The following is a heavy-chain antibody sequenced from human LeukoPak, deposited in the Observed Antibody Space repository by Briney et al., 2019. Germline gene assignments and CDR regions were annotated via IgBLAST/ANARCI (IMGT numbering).Heavy chain of an antibody. CDR1: GGTFSSYA. CDR3: ARVYSYYDFWSGSDYYYGMDV. J-gene: IGHJ6*02. V-gene: IGHV1-18*01. D-gene: IGHD3-3*01. Sequence: GASVKVSCKASGGTFSSYAISWVRQAPGQGLEWMGWISAYNGNTNYAQKLQGRVTMTTDTSTSTAYMELRRLRSDDTAVYYCARVYSYYDFWSGSDYYYGMDVWGQGTTVTVSS. CDR2: ISAYNGNT.